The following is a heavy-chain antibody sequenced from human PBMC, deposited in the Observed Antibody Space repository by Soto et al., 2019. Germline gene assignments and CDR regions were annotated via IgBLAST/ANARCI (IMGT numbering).Heavy chain of an antibody. CDR1: GFTFSNNA. CDR2: ISYDGRNQ. Sequence: GGSLRLSCAASGFTFSNNAMHWVRQAPGKGLEWVSIISYDGRNQYYADSVKGRFTISRDNSKKMLYLQMNSLRPEDTAMYYCARPPKRFLEWLSADYWGQGTLVTVSS. CDR3: ARPPKRFLEWLSADY. V-gene: IGHV3-30*04. J-gene: IGHJ4*02. D-gene: IGHD3-3*01.